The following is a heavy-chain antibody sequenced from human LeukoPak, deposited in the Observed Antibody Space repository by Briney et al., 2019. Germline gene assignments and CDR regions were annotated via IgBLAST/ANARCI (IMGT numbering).Heavy chain of an antibody. V-gene: IGHV5-51*01. CDR2: IYPGDSDT. Sequence: GESLKISCKGSGYSFTSYWIGWVRRMPGKGLEWMGIIYPGDSDTRYSPSFQGQVTISADKSISTAYLQWTSLKASDTAMYYCARPSIAAAGAWDYFDYWGQGTLVTVSS. D-gene: IGHD6-13*01. J-gene: IGHJ4*02. CDR1: GYSFTSYW. CDR3: ARPSIAAAGAWDYFDY.